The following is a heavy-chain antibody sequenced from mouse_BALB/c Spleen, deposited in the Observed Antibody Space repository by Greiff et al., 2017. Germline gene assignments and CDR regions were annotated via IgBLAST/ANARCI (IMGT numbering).Heavy chain of an antibody. Sequence: VKLVESGPGLVQPSQSLSITCTVSGFSLTSYGVHWVRQSPGKGLEWLGVIWSGGSTDYNAAFISRLSISKDNSKSQVFFKMNSLQANDTAIYYCARNGYYGSSHLFAYWGQGTLVTVSA. CDR2: IWSGGST. J-gene: IGHJ3*01. D-gene: IGHD1-1*01. CDR3: ARNGYYGSSHLFAY. CDR1: GFSLTSYG. V-gene: IGHV2-2*02.